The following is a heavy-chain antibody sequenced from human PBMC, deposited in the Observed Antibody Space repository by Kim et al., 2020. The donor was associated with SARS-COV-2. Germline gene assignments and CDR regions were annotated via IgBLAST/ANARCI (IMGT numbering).Heavy chain of an antibody. Sequence: SETLSLTCTVSGGSISSGDYYWSWIRQPPGKGLEWIGYIYYSGSTYYNPSLKSRLTISVDTSKNQFSLKLSSVTAADTAVYYCARVGYSGYVADYWGQGTLVTVSS. D-gene: IGHD5-12*01. CDR1: GGSISSGDYY. J-gene: IGHJ4*02. CDR2: IYYSGST. CDR3: ARVGYSGYVADY. V-gene: IGHV4-30-4*01.